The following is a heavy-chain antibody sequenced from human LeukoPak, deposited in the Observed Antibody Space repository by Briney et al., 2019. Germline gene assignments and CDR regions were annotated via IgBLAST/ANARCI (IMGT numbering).Heavy chain of an antibody. CDR1: GGSISSISYY. Sequence: SETLSLTCTVSGGSISSISYYWGWIRQPPGKGLEWIGSIYYSGSTYYKPSLKSRVTISVDTSKNQFSLKLSSVTAADTAVYYCARARGPGGYYLDYWGQGTLVTVSS. D-gene: IGHD3-10*01. CDR2: IYYSGST. CDR3: ARARGPGGYYLDY. V-gene: IGHV4-39*07. J-gene: IGHJ4*02.